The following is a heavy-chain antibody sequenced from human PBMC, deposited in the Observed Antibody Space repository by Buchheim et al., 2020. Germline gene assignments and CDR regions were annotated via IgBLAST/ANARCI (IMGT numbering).Heavy chain of an antibody. D-gene: IGHD6-13*01. CDR2: INPSGGST. V-gene: IGHV1-46*01. CDR3: ARVGIAAAGTAFDY. Sequence: QVQLVQSGAEVKKPGASVKVSCKASGYTFTSYYMHWVRQAPGQGLEWMGIINPSGGSTSYAQKFQGWVTMTRDTSISTAYMELSRLRSDDTAVYYCARVGIAAAGTAFDYWGQGTL. CDR1: GYTFTSYY. J-gene: IGHJ4*02.